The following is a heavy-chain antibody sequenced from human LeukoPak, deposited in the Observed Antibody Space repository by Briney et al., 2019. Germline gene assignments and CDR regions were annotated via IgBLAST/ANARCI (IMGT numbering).Heavy chain of an antibody. J-gene: IGHJ4*02. CDR2: IYYSGST. Sequence: SETLSLTCTVSGGSISSYNWSWIRQPPGKGLEWIGSIYYSGSTNYSPSLKSRVTISADTSQNQFSLKLSSVTAADTAVYYCASRKLGNDYWGQGTLVTVSS. V-gene: IGHV4-59*01. CDR3: ASRKLGNDY. CDR1: GGSISSYN. D-gene: IGHD7-27*01.